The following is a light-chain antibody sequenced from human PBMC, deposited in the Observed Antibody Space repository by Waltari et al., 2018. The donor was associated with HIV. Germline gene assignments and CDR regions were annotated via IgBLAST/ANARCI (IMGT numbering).Light chain of an antibody. V-gene: IGLV2-23*02. J-gene: IGLJ1*01. CDR3: CSYAGSSTFV. CDR2: DVS. CDR1: SSDVGHYNY. Sequence: QSALTQPASVSGSPGQSITISCTGTSSDVGHYNYVSWYQQHPGKAPKLMIYDVSKRPSGVSNRFSGSKSGNTASLTISGLHAEDEADYYCCSYAGSSTFVFGSGTKVTVL.